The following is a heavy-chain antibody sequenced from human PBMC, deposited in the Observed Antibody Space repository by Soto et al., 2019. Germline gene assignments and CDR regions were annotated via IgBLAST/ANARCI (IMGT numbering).Heavy chain of an antibody. D-gene: IGHD1-1*01. Sequence: GGSLRLSCAASGLTFSMYWMHWVRQVPGKGPEWVSRINDDGISTNYADSVKGRFTISRDNAKNTLYLQMNALRVEDTAVYYCTRGPRSTSTGTGAFWGQGTLVTVSS. CDR1: GLTFSMYW. CDR2: INDDGIST. CDR3: TRGPRSTSTGTGAF. V-gene: IGHV3-74*01. J-gene: IGHJ4*02.